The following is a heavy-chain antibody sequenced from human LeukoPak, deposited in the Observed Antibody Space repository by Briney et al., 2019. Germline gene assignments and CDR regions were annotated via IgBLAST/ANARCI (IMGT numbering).Heavy chain of an antibody. CDR3: AKVSSSSWFFDY. D-gene: IGHD6-13*01. Sequence: PGGSLRLSCAASGFTFDDYAMHWDRQAPGKGLEWVSGISWNSGSIGYADSVKGRFTISRDNAKNSLYLQMNSLRAEDTALYYCAKVSSSSWFFDYWGQGTLVTVSS. CDR1: GFTFDDYA. CDR2: ISWNSGSI. J-gene: IGHJ4*02. V-gene: IGHV3-9*01.